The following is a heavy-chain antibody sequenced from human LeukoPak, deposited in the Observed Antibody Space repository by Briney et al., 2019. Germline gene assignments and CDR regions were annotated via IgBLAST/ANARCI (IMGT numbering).Heavy chain of an antibody. CDR1: GGSISSRSYY. CDR3: ARDLARANNWFDP. J-gene: IGHJ5*02. Sequence: SETLSLTCTVSGGSISSRSYYWGWIRQPPGKGLEWIGSIYYSGNTYYNPSLKSRVTISVDTSKNQFSLKLSSVTAADTAVYYCARDLARANNWFDPWGQGTLVTVSS. CDR2: IYYSGNT. V-gene: IGHV4-39*07. D-gene: IGHD3-3*02.